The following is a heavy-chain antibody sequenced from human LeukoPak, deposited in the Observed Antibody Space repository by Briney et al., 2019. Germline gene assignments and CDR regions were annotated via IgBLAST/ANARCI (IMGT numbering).Heavy chain of an antibody. CDR1: GGSFSGYY. J-gene: IGHJ4*02. CDR3: ASLTPLEYDYVWGSYRASFDY. CDR2: INHSGST. D-gene: IGHD3-16*02. Sequence: SETLSLTCAVYGGSFSGYYWSWIRQPPGKGLEWIGEINHSGSTNYNPSLKSRVTISVDTSKNQFSLKLSSVTAADMAVYYCASLTPLEYDYVWGSYRASFDYWGQGTLVTVSS. V-gene: IGHV4-34*01.